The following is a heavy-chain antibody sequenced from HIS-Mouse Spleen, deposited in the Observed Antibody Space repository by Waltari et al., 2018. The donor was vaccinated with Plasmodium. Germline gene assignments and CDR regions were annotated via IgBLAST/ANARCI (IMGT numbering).Heavy chain of an antibody. D-gene: IGHD6-6*01. CDR3: AKILSYSSSPEDY. V-gene: IGHV3-30*18. CDR2: ISYDGSNK. J-gene: IGHJ4*02. Sequence: QVQLLESGGGVVQPGRALRFSCAAPGFTFSSYGMHWVRQAPGKGLEWVAVISYDGSNKYYADSVKGRFTISRDNSKNTLYLQMNSLRAEDTAVYYCAKILSYSSSPEDYWGQGTLVTVSS. CDR1: GFTFSSYG.